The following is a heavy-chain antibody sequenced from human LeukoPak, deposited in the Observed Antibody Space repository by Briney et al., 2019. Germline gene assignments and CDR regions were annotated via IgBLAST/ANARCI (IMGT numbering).Heavy chain of an antibody. CDR2: ISYDGSNK. CDR3: ARDRRIAVAGYYYYYMDV. V-gene: IGHV3-30*03. J-gene: IGHJ6*03. CDR1: GFTFSSYG. Sequence: PGGSLRLSCAASGFTFSSYGMHWVRQAPGKGLEWVAVISYDGSNKYYADSVKGRFTISRDNSKNTLYLQMNSLRAEDTAVYYCARDRRIAVAGYYYYYMDVWGKGTTVTVSS. D-gene: IGHD6-19*01.